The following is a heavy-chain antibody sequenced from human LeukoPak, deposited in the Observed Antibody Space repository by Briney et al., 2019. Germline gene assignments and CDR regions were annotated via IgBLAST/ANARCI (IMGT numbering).Heavy chain of an antibody. V-gene: IGHV4-59*01. D-gene: IGHD6-13*01. CDR2: IYYSGST. Sequence: SETLSLTCTVSGASISSYYWSGIRQPPGKGLEWIGYIYYSGSTNYNPSLKSRVTISVDTSKNQFSLKLSTVTAADPAVYYCARSGIAAAGRPYYYYGMDVWGKGTTVTVSS. J-gene: IGHJ6*04. CDR3: ARSGIAAAGRPYYYYGMDV. CDR1: GASISSYY.